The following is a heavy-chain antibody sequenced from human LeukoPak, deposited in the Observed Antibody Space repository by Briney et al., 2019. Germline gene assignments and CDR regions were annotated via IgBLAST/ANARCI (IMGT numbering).Heavy chain of an antibody. CDR3: ARALRPPRAFDI. Sequence: PSETLSLTCTVSGGSISSGGYYWSWIRQPPGKGLEWIGYIYHSGSTYYNPSLKSRVTISVDRSKNQFSLKLSSVTAADTAVYYCARALRPPRAFDIWGQGTMVTVSS. V-gene: IGHV4-30-2*01. CDR1: GGSISSGGYY. J-gene: IGHJ3*02. CDR2: IYHSGST. D-gene: IGHD3-16*01.